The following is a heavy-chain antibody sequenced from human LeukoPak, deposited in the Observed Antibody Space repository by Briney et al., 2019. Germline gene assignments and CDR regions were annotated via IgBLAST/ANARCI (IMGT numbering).Heavy chain of an antibody. J-gene: IGHJ4*02. Sequence: GGSLRLSCAASGFTFTNSWMSWVRQAPGKGLEWLANIKHDGSVKNYVDSVKGRFTISRDNAKNSVYLQMSSLRVEDTVVYFCAGTSYYFHYWGQGTLVTVSP. V-gene: IGHV3-7*01. CDR2: IKHDGSVK. CDR1: GFTFTNSW. CDR3: AGTSYYFHY.